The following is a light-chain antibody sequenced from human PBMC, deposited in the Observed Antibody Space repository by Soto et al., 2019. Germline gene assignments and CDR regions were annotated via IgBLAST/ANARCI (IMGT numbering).Light chain of an antibody. CDR3: RQYNNWPLT. CDR2: GAS. Sequence: IVLTQSPCTLSLSPGERATLSCRASQTVTNNFLAWYQEKPGRGPRLLIYGASTRATGIPDRFSGSGSGTDFTLTISRLDPEDFAVYYCRQYNNWPLTFGQGTRLEIK. J-gene: IGKJ5*01. CDR1: QTVTNNF. V-gene: IGKV3-20*01.